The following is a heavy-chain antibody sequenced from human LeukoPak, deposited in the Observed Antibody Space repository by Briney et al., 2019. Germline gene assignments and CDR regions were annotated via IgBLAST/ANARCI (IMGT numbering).Heavy chain of an antibody. Sequence: GGSLRLSCVASGFSFSNHGMHWVRQAPGKGLEWVSVIASDGGAKFYADSVKGRFTLSRDNSKNMFFLQMNFLTVEDTAIYYCAREATWGQWYFDHWGQGTRVTVSS. CDR2: IASDGGAK. V-gene: IGHV3-30*03. CDR1: GFSFSNHG. J-gene: IGHJ4*02. D-gene: IGHD6-19*01. CDR3: AREATWGQWYFDH.